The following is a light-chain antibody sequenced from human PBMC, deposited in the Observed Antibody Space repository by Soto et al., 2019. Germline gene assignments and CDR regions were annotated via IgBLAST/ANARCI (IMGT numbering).Light chain of an antibody. Sequence: QSVLTQPPSASGTPGQRVTISCSGSSSNIGSNYVYWYQQIPGTAPKLLIYSNNQRPSGVPDRFSGSKSGTSDSLAISGLRYEDEADYYCAAWDDSLSGWVFGGGTKLTVL. CDR1: SSNIGSNY. V-gene: IGLV1-47*02. CDR3: AAWDDSLSGWV. J-gene: IGLJ3*02. CDR2: SNN.